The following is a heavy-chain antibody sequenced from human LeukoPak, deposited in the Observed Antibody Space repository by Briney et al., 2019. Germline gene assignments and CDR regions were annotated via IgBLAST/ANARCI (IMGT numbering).Heavy chain of an antibody. CDR3: ARGRQGAKTRYFDL. CDR2: ISSDGGST. V-gene: IGHV3-64*01. CDR1: GIIFSNYA. Sequence: GGSLRLSCAASGIIFSNYAMHWVRQGPGQGLECISAISSDGGSTYYANSVKGRFTISRDNSKNTLYLQMGSLRAEDMAVYYCARGRQGAKTRYFDLWGRGTRVTVSS. J-gene: IGHJ2*01. D-gene: IGHD1-26*01.